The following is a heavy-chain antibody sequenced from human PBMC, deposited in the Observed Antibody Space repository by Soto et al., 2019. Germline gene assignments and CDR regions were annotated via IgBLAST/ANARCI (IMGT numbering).Heavy chain of an antibody. CDR3: GKVADSGYYTVER. D-gene: IGHD3-22*01. V-gene: IGHV3-30*18. Sequence: GGSLRLSCAASGFTFSSYGMHWVRQAPGKGLEWVAVISYDGSNKYYADSVKGRFTISRDNSKNTLYLQMNSLRVEDTAVYYGGKVADSGYYTVERWGQGTLVTVSS. CDR2: ISYDGSNK. CDR1: GFTFSSYG. J-gene: IGHJ4*02.